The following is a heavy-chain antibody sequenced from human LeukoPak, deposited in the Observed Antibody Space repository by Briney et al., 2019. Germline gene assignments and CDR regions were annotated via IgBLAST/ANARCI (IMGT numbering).Heavy chain of an antibody. Sequence: GGSLRLSCAASGFTFSSYSMNWVRQAPGKGLEWVSSISSSSSYIYYADSVKGRFTISRDNAKNSLYLQMNSLSAEDTAVYYCAKGYSSGWSNYWGQGTLVTVSS. V-gene: IGHV3-21*01. CDR3: AKGYSSGWSNY. D-gene: IGHD6-19*01. CDR1: GFTFSSYS. CDR2: ISSSSSYI. J-gene: IGHJ4*02.